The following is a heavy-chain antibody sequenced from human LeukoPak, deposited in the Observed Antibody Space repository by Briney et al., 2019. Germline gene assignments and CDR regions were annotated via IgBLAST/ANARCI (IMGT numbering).Heavy chain of an antibody. V-gene: IGHV1-69*04. CDR2: IIPILGIA. CDR1: GGTFCSYA. J-gene: IGHJ4*02. Sequence: ASVKVSCKASGGTFCSYAISWVRQAPGQGLEWMGRIIPILGIANYAQKFQGRVTITADKSTSTAYMELRSLRSDDTAVYYCARDGSGVWFDYWGQGTLVTVSS. D-gene: IGHD5-12*01. CDR3: ARDGSGVWFDY.